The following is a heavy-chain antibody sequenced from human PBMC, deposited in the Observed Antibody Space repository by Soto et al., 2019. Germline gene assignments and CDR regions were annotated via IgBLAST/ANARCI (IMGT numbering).Heavy chain of an antibody. CDR3: AIGMHYYDSYYYYYGMDV. V-gene: IGHV3-64*01. Sequence: EVQLVESGGGLVQPGGSLRLSCAASGFTFSSYAMHWVRQAPGKGLEYVSAISSNGGSTYYANSVKGRFTISRDNSKNTLYLQMGSLRAEDMAVYYCAIGMHYYDSYYYYYGMDVWGQGTTVTVSS. J-gene: IGHJ6*02. D-gene: IGHD3-22*01. CDR2: ISSNGGST. CDR1: GFTFSSYA.